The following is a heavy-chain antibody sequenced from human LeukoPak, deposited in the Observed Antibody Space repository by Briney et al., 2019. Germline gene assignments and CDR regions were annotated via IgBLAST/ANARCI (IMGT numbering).Heavy chain of an antibody. CDR3: ARHINSGFDY. J-gene: IGHJ4*02. Sequence: KASETLSLTCTVSGDSISDYYWSWIRQPPGKGLEWIGYIYYSGSTNYHPSLKSRLTISVDTSKNQLSLQLSSVTAADSAVHYCARHINSGFDYWGQGTLVTVSS. CDR2: IYYSGST. CDR1: GDSISDYY. D-gene: IGHD6-19*01. V-gene: IGHV4-59*08.